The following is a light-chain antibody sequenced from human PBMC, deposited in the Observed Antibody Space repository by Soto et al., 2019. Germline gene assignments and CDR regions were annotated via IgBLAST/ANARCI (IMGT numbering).Light chain of an antibody. CDR3: QSHDRNIVV. CDR1: SGSVASNY. CDR2: EDN. Sequence: NFMLTQPHSVSESPGKTVTISCTRRSGSVASNYVQWYQQRPGSAPTTVISEDNQRPSGVPDRFSGSIDRSSNSASLTISGLKTEDEAHYYCQSHDRNIVVFGGGTKLTVL. J-gene: IGLJ2*01. V-gene: IGLV6-57*04.